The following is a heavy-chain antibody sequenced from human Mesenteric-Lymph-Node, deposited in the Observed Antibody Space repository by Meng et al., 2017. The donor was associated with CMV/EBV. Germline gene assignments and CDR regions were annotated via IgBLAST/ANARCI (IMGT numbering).Heavy chain of an antibody. CDR2: ISSSGSTI. D-gene: IGHD3-3*01. CDR1: GFTFNAYA. Sequence: GESLKISCAASGFTFNAYAMHWVRQAPGKGLEWVSYISSSGSTIYYADSVKGRFTISRDNAKNSLYLQMNSLRAEDTAVYYCARDSHLSPEWLLYYGMDVWGQGTTVTVSS. V-gene: IGHV3-11*01. J-gene: IGHJ6*02. CDR3: ARDSHLSPEWLLYYGMDV.